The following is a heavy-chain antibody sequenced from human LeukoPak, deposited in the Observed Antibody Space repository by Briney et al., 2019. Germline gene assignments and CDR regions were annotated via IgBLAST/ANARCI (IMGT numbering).Heavy chain of an antibody. CDR2: IYYSGST. CDR3: ARQWALRYCSGGSCYYYGMDV. J-gene: IGHJ6*02. V-gene: IGHV4-59*08. Sequence: SETLSLTCTVSGGSISSYYWSWIRQPPGKGLEWIGYIYYSGSTNYNPSLKSRVTISVDTSKNQFSLKLSSVTAADTAVYYCARQWALRYCSGGSCYYYGMDVWGQGTTVTVSS. D-gene: IGHD2-15*01. CDR1: GGSISSYY.